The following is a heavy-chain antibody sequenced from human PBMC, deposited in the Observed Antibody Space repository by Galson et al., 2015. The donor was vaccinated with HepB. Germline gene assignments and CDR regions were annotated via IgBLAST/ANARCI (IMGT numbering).Heavy chain of an antibody. D-gene: IGHD6-19*01. J-gene: IGHJ4*02. CDR3: AKDIGPEFSSGRPYYFDY. CDR2: ISWDGGST. CDR1: GFTFDDYT. V-gene: IGHV3-43*01. Sequence: SLRLSCAASGFTFDDYTMHWVRQAPGKGLEWVSLISWDGGSTYYADSVKGRFTISRDNSKNSLYLQMNSLRTEDTALYYCAKDIGPEFSSGRPYYFDYWGQGTLVTVSS.